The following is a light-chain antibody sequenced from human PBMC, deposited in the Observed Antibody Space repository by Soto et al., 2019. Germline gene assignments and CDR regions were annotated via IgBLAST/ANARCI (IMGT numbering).Light chain of an antibody. V-gene: IGKV1-39*01. CDR3: QQSYSTPYT. J-gene: IGKJ2*01. CDR1: QSISSY. Sequence: DIQMTQSPSSLSASVGDRVTITCRASQSISSYLHWYQQKPGKAPKLLIYAASSLQSGGPSRFSGSGSGTDFTLTISRLQPEDFATYYCQQSYSTPYTFGQGTKLEIK. CDR2: AAS.